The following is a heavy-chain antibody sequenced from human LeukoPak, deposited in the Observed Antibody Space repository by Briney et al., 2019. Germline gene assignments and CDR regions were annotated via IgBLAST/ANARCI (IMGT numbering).Heavy chain of an antibody. Sequence: GGSLRLSCAASGFTFSSYAMSWVRQAPGKGLEWVLAISGSGGSTYYADSVKGRFTISRDNSKNTLYLQMNSLRAEDTAVYYCARPGLRYFDWLFQNWFDPWGQGTLVTVSS. CDR3: ARPGLRYFDWLFQNWFDP. J-gene: IGHJ5*02. CDR2: ISGSGGST. CDR1: GFTFSSYA. V-gene: IGHV3-23*01. D-gene: IGHD3-9*01.